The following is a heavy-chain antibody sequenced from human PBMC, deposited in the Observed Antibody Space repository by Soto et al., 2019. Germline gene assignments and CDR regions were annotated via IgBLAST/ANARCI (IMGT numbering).Heavy chain of an antibody. V-gene: IGHV3-30-3*01. CDR2: ISYDGSNK. J-gene: IGHJ6*02. CDR1: GFTFSSYA. Sequence: GGSLILSCAASGFTFSSYAMHWVRQAPGKGLEWVAVISYDGSNKYYADSVKGRFTISRDNSKNTLYLQMNSLRAEDTAVYYCARGRNLGIAVPGPDYSSGMDVSGQVTSLPVSS. CDR3: ARGRNLGIAVPGPDYSSGMDV. D-gene: IGHD6-19*01.